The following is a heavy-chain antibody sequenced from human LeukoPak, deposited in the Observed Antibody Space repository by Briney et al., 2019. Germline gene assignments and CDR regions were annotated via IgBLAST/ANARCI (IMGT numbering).Heavy chain of an antibody. J-gene: IGHJ4*02. CDR3: AKGSYYYDSSGYYYCYFDY. CDR2: ISGSGGST. CDR1: GFAFSSYA. V-gene: IGHV3-23*01. Sequence: GGSLRLSCAASGFAFSSYALSWVRQAPGSGLEWVSAISGSGGSTYYADSVKGRFTISRDNSKNTLYLQMNSLRAEDTAVYYCAKGSYYYDSSGYYYCYFDYWGQGTLATVSS. D-gene: IGHD3-22*01.